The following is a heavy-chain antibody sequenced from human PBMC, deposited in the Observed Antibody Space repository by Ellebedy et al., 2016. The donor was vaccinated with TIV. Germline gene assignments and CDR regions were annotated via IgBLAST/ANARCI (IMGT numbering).Heavy chain of an antibody. J-gene: IGHJ4*02. Sequence: PGGSLRLSCAASGFIFSSYGMHWVRQAPGKGLEWVAVMSYDGTGTYYVDSVKGRFTISRDNSKSTLYLQMNSLRPEDTAVYYCAKRGAHSSFDYWGQGTLVTVSS. CDR3: AKRGAHSSFDY. D-gene: IGHD6-13*01. CDR1: GFIFSSYG. CDR2: MSYDGTGT. V-gene: IGHV3-30*18.